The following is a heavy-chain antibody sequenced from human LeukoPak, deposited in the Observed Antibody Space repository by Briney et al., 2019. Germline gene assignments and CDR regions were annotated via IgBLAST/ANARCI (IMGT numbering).Heavy chain of an antibody. CDR2: VNEDGSEK. Sequence: GGSLRLSRAASGFTFSSYAMHWVRQAPGKGLECVANVNEDGSEKYYADSVKGRFTISRDNAKNSLYLQVNSLRAEDTAVYYCARRGSLDCWGQGTLVAVSS. CDR3: ARRGSLDC. CDR1: GFTFSSYA. V-gene: IGHV3-7*01. J-gene: IGHJ4*02.